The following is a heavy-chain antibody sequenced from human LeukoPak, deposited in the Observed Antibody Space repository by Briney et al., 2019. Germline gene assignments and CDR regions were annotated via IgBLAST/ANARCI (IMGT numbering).Heavy chain of an antibody. Sequence: GGSLRLSCAASGFTFSSYGMHWVRQAPGKGLDWVAVISFDGNIKYYADSVKGRFTISRDTSKNTLYLQMNSLRVDDTAVYYCAKEVKLRGAPYGTVDYWGQGTLVTVSS. CDR3: AKEVKLRGAPYGTVDY. CDR1: GFTFSSYG. J-gene: IGHJ4*02. V-gene: IGHV3-30*18. CDR2: ISFDGNIK. D-gene: IGHD3-10*01.